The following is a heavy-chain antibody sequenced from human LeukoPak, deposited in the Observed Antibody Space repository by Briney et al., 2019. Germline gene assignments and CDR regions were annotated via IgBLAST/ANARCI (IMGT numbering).Heavy chain of an antibody. J-gene: IGHJ4*02. CDR2: IYHSGSP. CDR3: ARVNINNWHSCDY. Sequence: SETLSLTCAVSGGSISSNNWWGWVRQPPGKGLEWIGKIYHSGSPNYNPSLKSRVTISVDKSRNHFSLNLSSVTAADTAVYYCARVNINNWHSCDYWGQGTLVTVSS. D-gene: IGHD1-1*01. CDR1: GGSISSNNW. V-gene: IGHV4-4*02.